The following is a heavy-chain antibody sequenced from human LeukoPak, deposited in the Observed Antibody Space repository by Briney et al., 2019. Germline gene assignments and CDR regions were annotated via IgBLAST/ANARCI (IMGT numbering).Heavy chain of an antibody. CDR1: GFTFNSYG. J-gene: IGHJ5*02. V-gene: IGHV3-33*01. CDR3: ARGHVWFDP. Sequence: PGGSLRLSCAASGFTFNSYGMFWVRQAPGKGLEWVAFIWPDGSNKLYGDSVKGRFTISRDNSKNTVYLQMNSLRAEDTAVYYCARGHVWFDPWGQGTLVTVSS. CDR2: IWPDGSNK.